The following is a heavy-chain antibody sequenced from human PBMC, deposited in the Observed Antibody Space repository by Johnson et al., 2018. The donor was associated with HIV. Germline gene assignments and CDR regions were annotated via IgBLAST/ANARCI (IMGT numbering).Heavy chain of an antibody. CDR2: IYSGGST. D-gene: IGHD1-26*01. J-gene: IGHJ3*02. Sequence: VQLVESGGGLIQPGGSLRLSCAASGFTVSSNYMSWVRQAPGKGLEWVSVIYSGGSTYYTRSVKGRFTISRDNSKNMLFLQINSLRVEDTAVYYCAKDKARWELLASDIWGQGTMVTVSS. CDR3: AKDKARWELLASDI. CDR1: GFTVSSNY. V-gene: IGHV3-53*01.